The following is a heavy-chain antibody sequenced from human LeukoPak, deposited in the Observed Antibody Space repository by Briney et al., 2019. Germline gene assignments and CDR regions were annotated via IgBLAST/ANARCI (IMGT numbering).Heavy chain of an antibody. CDR2: INPNSGGT. CDR1: GYTFTGYY. Sequence: ASVKVSCKASGYTFTGYYMHWVRQAPGQGLEWMGRINPNSGGTNYAQKFQGRVTMTRDTSISTAYMELSRLRSDDTAVYYCATGGVTTTEIADYWGQGTLVTVSS. V-gene: IGHV1-2*06. J-gene: IGHJ4*02. CDR3: ATGGVTTTEIADY. D-gene: IGHD4-17*01.